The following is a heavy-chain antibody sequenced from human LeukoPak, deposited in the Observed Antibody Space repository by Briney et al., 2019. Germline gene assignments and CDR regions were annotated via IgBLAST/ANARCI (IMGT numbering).Heavy chain of an antibody. J-gene: IGHJ4*02. CDR3: ARCVVAATPGYYFHY. D-gene: IGHD2-15*01. Sequence: SETLSLTCTVSGGSISGSSYCWGWLRQPPGKGLEGIGRMYYSGSTYYIPSLKSRATIPVDKSKNQFSLKLSSVPAADTAGYYCARCVVAATPGYYFHYWGREPWSPSPQ. CDR1: GGSISGSSYC. CDR2: MYYSGST. V-gene: IGHV4-39*07.